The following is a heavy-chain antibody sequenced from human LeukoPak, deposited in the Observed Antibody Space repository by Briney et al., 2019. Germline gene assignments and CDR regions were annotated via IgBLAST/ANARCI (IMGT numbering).Heavy chain of an antibody. V-gene: IGHV4-4*07. CDR1: GGSISSYY. CDR3: ARGPKISLRFLEWGNIDY. CDR2: IYTSGST. D-gene: IGHD3-3*01. J-gene: IGHJ4*02. Sequence: SETLSLTCTVSGGSISSYYWSWIRQPAGKGLEWIGRIYTSGSTNYNPSLKSRVTMSVDTSKNQFSLKLSSVTDADTAVYYCARGPKISLRFLEWGNIDYWGQGTLVTVSS.